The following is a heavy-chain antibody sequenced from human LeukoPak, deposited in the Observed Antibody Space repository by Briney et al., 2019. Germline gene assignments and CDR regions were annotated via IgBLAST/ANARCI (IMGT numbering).Heavy chain of an antibody. J-gene: IGHJ2*01. Sequence: SETLPLTCAVYGGSFSGYYWSWIRQPPGKGLEWIGEINHSGSTNYNPSLKSRVTISVDTSKNQFSLKLSSVTAADTAVYYCARALPRLWYFDLWGRGTLVTVSS. D-gene: IGHD3-16*01. CDR1: GGSFSGYY. CDR3: ARALPRLWYFDL. V-gene: IGHV4-34*01. CDR2: INHSGST.